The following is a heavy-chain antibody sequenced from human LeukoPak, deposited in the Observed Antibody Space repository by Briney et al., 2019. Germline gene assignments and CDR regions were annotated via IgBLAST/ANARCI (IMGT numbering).Heavy chain of an antibody. CDR3: ARSPDGMDV. V-gene: IGHV3-48*02. D-gene: IGHD1-14*01. Sequence: GGSLRLSCAASGFTFSSYSMNWVRQAPGKGLEWVSYISSSSSVIYYADSVKGRFTNSRDNAKNSLYLQMNSLRDGDTAVYYCARSPDGMDVWGQGTTVTVSS. J-gene: IGHJ6*02. CDR1: GFTFSSYS. CDR2: ISSSSSVI.